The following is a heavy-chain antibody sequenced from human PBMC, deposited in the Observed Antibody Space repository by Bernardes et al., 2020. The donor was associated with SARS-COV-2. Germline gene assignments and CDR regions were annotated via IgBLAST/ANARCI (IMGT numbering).Heavy chain of an antibody. J-gene: IGHJ6*02. Sequence: GGSLRLSCVASGFTFDKYAMSWVRQAPGRGLEWVSSIGGKGASTNYVDSVKGRFTISRDNSKNTVHLQLNSLRAEDTAKYYCAKDRDIILIGHGMDAWGQGTTVTVSS. CDR2: IGGKGAST. CDR3: AKDRDIILIGHGMDA. D-gene: IGHD2-8*01. V-gene: IGHV3-23*01. CDR1: GFTFDKYA.